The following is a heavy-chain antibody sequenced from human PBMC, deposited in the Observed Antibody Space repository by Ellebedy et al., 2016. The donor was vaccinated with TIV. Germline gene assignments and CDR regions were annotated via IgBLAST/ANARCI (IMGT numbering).Heavy chain of an antibody. CDR1: GLPFRSFF. Sequence: GESLKISXAASGLPFRSFFMSWVRQAPGKGLEWVSTISGGGDKIHVADSVKGRFTISRDNSRNTLYLQMNSLRAEDTAIYYCRQGHYANYWGQGTLVTVSS. CDR2: ISGGGDKI. D-gene: IGHD4-17*01. J-gene: IGHJ4*02. CDR3: RQGHYANY. V-gene: IGHV3-23*01.